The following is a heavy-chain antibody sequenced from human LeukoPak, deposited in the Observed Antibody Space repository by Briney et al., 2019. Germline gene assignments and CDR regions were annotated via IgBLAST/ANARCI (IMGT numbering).Heavy chain of an antibody. CDR3: SSQPAVLDLDC. CDR1: GFTFSSYG. D-gene: IGHD2-2*01. Sequence: GGSLRLSCAASGFTFSSYGMHWVRQAPGKGLEWVANIKPDGSGKNYVDSVKGRFTISRDNAKNSLYLQMKGLRVEDTAVYYCSSQPAVLDLDCWGQGTLVTVSS. CDR2: IKPDGSGK. V-gene: IGHV3-7*01. J-gene: IGHJ4*02.